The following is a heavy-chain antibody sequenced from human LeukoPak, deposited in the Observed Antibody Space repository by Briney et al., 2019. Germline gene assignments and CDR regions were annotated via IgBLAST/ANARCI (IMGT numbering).Heavy chain of an antibody. CDR2: ISGGGTST. V-gene: IGHV3-23*01. CDR3: ARDSPPDY. Sequence: GGSLRLSCAASGFTFSSYGMSWVRQAPGKGLEWVSAISGGGTSTYYADSVKGRFTISRDNAKKSLYLQMNSLRAEDTAVYYCARDSPPDYWGQGTLVTVSS. J-gene: IGHJ4*02. CDR1: GFTFSSYG.